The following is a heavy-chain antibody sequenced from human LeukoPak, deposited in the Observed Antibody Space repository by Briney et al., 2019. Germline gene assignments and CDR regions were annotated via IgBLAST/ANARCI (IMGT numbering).Heavy chain of an antibody. CDR3: AKRTAVVAATAISFDY. D-gene: IGHD2-15*01. V-gene: IGHV4-4*07. CDR2: IYTSGST. CDR1: GGSISSYY. J-gene: IGHJ4*02. Sequence: SETLSLTCTVSGGSISSYYWTWIRQPAGKGLEWIGRIYTSGSTNYNPSLKSRVTMSVDTSKNQLSLKLSSVTAEDTAVYYCAKRTAVVAATAISFDYWGQGTLVTVSS.